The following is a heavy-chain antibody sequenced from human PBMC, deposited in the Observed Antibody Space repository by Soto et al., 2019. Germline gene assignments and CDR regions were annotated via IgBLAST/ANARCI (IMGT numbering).Heavy chain of an antibody. CDR2: ISGYNGNT. CDR1: GYTFTTHG. V-gene: IGHV1-18*04. Sequence: ASVKVSCKASGYTFTTHGIDWIRQAPGQGLEWMGWISGYNGNTKYAQKLQGRVTMTTDTSTSTVYMELRSLRSDDTAVFYCARRYYYDSLGYSIYFDYWGQGTLVTVSS. CDR3: ARRYYYDSLGYSIYFDY. D-gene: IGHD3-22*01. J-gene: IGHJ4*02.